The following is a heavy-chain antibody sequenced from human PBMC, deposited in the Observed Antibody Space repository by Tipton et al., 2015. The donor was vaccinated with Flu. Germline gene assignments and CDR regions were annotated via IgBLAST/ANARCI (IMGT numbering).Heavy chain of an antibody. V-gene: IGHV4-39*01. J-gene: IGHJ4*02. CDR1: SGSIRSTNYF. CDR3: ARLSYYDVDLKNFYFDY. CDR2: IYPSGTT. D-gene: IGHD3-10*02. Sequence: TLSLTCTVSSGSIRSTNYFCAWIRQPPGKRLELIGSIYPSGTTYYNPSLKSLVTISADTPKSQFSLMLRSVTAADTAVYYCARLSYYDVDLKNFYFDYWGQGALVTVSS.